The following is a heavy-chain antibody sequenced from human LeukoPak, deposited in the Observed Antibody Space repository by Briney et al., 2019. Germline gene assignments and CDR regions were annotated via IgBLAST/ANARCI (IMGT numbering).Heavy chain of an antibody. D-gene: IGHD2-15*01. CDR1: GFTFSGYS. J-gene: IGHJ5*02. CDR2: ISSSSSTI. CDR3: ARDYCSGGSCYPFGWFDP. V-gene: IGHV3-48*01. Sequence: PGGSLRLSCAASGFTFSGYSMNWVRQAPGKGLEWVSYISSSSSTIYYADSVKGRFTISRDNAKNSLYLQMNSLRAEDTAVYYCARDYCSGGSCYPFGWFDPWGQGTLVTVSS.